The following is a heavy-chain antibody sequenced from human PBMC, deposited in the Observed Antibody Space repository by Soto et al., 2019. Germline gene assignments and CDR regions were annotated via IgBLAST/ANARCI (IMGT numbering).Heavy chain of an antibody. D-gene: IGHD5-12*01. Sequence: QMQLVQSGGGVVQPGRSLRLSCAASGFTFSYYPMHWVRQAPGKGLEWVAVISFDGSNKYYADSVKGRFTISRDNSKNTLYLQMNDLRSEDTAVYYCARVPADLVAILYISPQDGREQMSDMDVWGQGTTVTVSS. J-gene: IGHJ6*02. CDR2: ISFDGSNK. CDR3: ARVPADLVAILYISPQDGREQMSDMDV. CDR1: GFTFSYYP. V-gene: IGHV3-30-3*01.